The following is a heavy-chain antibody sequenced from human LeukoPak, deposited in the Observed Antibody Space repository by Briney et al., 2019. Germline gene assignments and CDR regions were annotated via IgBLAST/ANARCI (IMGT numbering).Heavy chain of an antibody. J-gene: IGHJ4*02. CDR3: ARDCSDGNCYLDY. CDR1: GVSFSAYY. V-gene: IGHV4-34*01. D-gene: IGHD2-15*01. Sequence: SETLSLTCTVSGVSFSAYYWSWIRQPPGKGLEWIGEINHSGSTKYNPSLKSRVTISVDTSKNQFSLTLTSVTAADTAVYYCARDCSDGNCYLDYWGQGILVTVSS. CDR2: INHSGST.